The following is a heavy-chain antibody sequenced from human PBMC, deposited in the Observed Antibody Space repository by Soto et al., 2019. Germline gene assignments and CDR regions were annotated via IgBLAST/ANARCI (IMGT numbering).Heavy chain of an antibody. D-gene: IGHD6-6*01. CDR3: VIPTRSVRGMGV. CDR2: IKGDGSVT. J-gene: IGHJ6*02. V-gene: IGHV3-7*03. Sequence: GGSLRLSCAASGFTFSNFWRSWARQAPGKGLEWVANIKGDGSVTQYVASVEGRFTISRDNAKYSLYLQMNSLRVEDTALYYCVIPTRSVRGMGVWGQGTTVTVYS. CDR1: GFTFSNFW.